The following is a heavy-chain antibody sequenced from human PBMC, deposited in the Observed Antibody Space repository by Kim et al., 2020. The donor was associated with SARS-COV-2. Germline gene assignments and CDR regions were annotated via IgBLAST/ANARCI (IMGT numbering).Heavy chain of an antibody. D-gene: IGHD2-15*01. CDR2: INPNSGGT. J-gene: IGHJ3*02. CDR3: ARASIGLGYCSGGSCYSYAFDI. Sequence: ASVKVSCKASGYTFTGYYMHWVRQAPGQGLEWMGWINPNSGGTNYAQKFQGWVTMTRDTSISTAYMELSRLRSDDTAVYYCARASIGLGYCSGGSCYSYAFDIWGQGTMVTVSS. CDR1: GYTFTGYY. V-gene: IGHV1-2*04.